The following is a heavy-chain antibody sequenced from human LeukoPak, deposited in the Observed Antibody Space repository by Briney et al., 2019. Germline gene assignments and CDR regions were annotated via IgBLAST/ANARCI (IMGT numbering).Heavy chain of an antibody. Sequence: GESLKISCKGSGYSFTNYWNGWVRQMPGKGLEWMGIIYPGDSDTRYSPSFQGQVTISADKSISTAYLQWSSLRASDTAMYYCAGPHHYTSWSFDYWGQGTLVTVSS. CDR2: IYPGDSDT. J-gene: IGHJ4*02. CDR3: AGPHHYTSWSFDY. D-gene: IGHD2-2*01. CDR1: GYSFTNYW. V-gene: IGHV5-51*01.